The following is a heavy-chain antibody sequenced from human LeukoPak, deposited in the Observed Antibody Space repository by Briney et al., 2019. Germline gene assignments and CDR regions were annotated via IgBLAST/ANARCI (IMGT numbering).Heavy chain of an antibody. D-gene: IGHD6-6*01. J-gene: IGHJ5*02. CDR1: GGSISSSSYY. Sequence: SETLSLTCTVSGGSISSSSYYWGWIRQPPGKGLEWIGSIYYSGSTYYNPSLKSRVTISVDTSKNQFSLKLSSVTAADTAVYYCAREIQLVASWFDPWGQGTLVTVSS. V-gene: IGHV4-39*07. CDR3: AREIQLVASWFDP. CDR2: IYYSGST.